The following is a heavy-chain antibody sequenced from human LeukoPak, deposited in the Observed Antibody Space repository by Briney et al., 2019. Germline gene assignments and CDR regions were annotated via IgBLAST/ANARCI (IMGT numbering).Heavy chain of an antibody. CDR3: EVLLWFGEPKDYDYYYMDV. D-gene: IGHD3-10*01. V-gene: IGHV3-23*01. Sequence: PGGSLRLSCAASGFTFSSYAISWVRQAPGKGLEWVSAISGSGGSTYYADSVKGRFTISRDNSKNTLYLQMNSLRAEDTAVYYCEVLLWFGEPKDYDYYYMDVWGKGTTVTVSS. J-gene: IGHJ6*03. CDR1: GFTFSSYA. CDR2: ISGSGGST.